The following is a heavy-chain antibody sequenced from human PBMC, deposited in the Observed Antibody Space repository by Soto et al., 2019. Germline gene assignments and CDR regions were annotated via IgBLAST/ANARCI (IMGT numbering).Heavy chain of an antibody. CDR3: ARDNGITMVRGVINWFDP. Sequence: GGSLRLSCAASGFTFSSYSMNWVRQAPGKGLEWVSSISSSSSYIYYADSVKGRFTISRDNAKNSLYLQMNSLRAEDTAVYYCARDNGITMVRGVINWFDPWGQGTLVTVSS. D-gene: IGHD3-10*01. J-gene: IGHJ5*02. CDR1: GFTFSSYS. CDR2: ISSSSSYI. V-gene: IGHV3-21*01.